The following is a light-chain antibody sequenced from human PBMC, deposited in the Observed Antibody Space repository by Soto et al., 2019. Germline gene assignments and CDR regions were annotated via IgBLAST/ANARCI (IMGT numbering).Light chain of an antibody. J-gene: IGKJ2*01. CDR2: ETS. Sequence: DIQMTQSPSTLSASVGDRVTITCRASQSISSRLAWYQQKPGKAPNLLIYETSDLESGVSSRFSGSGSGTTFTLTINSLQPEDFATYYCQQFNSYPHTFGQGTKLEI. CDR3: QQFNSYPHT. V-gene: IGKV1-5*03. CDR1: QSISSR.